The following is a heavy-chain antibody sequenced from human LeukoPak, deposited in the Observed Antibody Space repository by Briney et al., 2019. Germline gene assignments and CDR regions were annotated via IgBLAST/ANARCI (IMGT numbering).Heavy chain of an antibody. V-gene: IGHV1-8*01. CDR3: ARVGSSRKMGTYYYYMDV. D-gene: IGHD6-13*01. Sequence: ASVEVSCKASGYTFTSYDMNWLRHATGHGLEWMGWMNPNSGNTGYAQKFQGRVTMTRNTSISTAYMELSSLRSEDTAVYYCARVGSSRKMGTYYYYMDVWGKGTTVTVSS. CDR2: MNPNSGNT. CDR1: GYTFTSYD. J-gene: IGHJ6*03.